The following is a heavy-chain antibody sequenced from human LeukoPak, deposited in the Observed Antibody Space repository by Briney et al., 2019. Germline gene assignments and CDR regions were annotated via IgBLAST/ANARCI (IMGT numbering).Heavy chain of an antibody. V-gene: IGHV1-18*01. CDR3: ARGYYDILTGYWNAFDI. J-gene: IGHJ3*02. Sequence: ASVKVSCKASGYTFTSYGISWVRQAPGQGLEWMGWISAYNGNTNYAQKLQGRVTMTRNTSISTAYMELSSLRSEDTAVYYCARGYYDILTGYWNAFDIWGQGTMVTVSS. CDR1: GYTFTSYG. CDR2: ISAYNGNT. D-gene: IGHD3-9*01.